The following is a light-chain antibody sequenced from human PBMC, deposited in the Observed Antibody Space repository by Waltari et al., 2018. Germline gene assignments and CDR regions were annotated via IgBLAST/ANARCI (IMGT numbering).Light chain of an antibody. J-gene: IGKJ4*01. CDR2: GAS. Sequence: EIVLTQSPGTLSLSPGEIATLSCRASQTVRTTYSAWYQQRPGQAPTLLIYGASSRATGVPDRFSGSGSGTDFSLTISSLEPEDFAVYYCQQYDISPLTFGGGTKVEIK. V-gene: IGKV3-20*01. CDR1: QTVRTTY. CDR3: QQYDISPLT.